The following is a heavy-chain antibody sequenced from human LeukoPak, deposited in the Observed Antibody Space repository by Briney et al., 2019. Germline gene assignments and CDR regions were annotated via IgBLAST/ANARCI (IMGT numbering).Heavy chain of an antibody. Sequence: GGSLRLSCAASGFTFSDYYMSWIRKAPGKGLDLVSYISSSGSTIYYADSVKGRFTISRDNAKNSLYLQMNSLRAEDTAVYYCARAHGGKLNWFDPWGQGTLVTVSS. V-gene: IGHV3-11*01. CDR2: ISSSGSTI. D-gene: IGHD4-23*01. CDR1: GFTFSDYY. J-gene: IGHJ5*02. CDR3: ARAHGGKLNWFDP.